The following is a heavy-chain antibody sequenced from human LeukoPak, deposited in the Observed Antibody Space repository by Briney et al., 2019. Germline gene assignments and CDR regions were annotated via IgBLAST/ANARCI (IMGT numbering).Heavy chain of an antibody. CDR2: IYYSGST. J-gene: IGHJ3*02. CDR1: GGSISSSSYY. CDR3: TNSIAGDNAFDI. Sequence: SETLSLTCTVSGGSISSSSYYWGWIRQPPGKGLEWIGSIYYSGSTYYNPSLKSRVTISVDTSKNQFSLKPSSVTAADTAVYYCTNSIAGDNAFDIWGQGTMVTVSS. D-gene: IGHD3-16*01. V-gene: IGHV4-39*01.